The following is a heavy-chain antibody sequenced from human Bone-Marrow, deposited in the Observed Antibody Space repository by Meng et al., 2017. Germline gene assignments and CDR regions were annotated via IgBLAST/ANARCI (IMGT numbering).Heavy chain of an antibody. Sequence: QVQLHEWGAGLLKPSETPSLTCDVYGGSFGDYYAWVRQPPGKGLEWIGEIGHSGRTVYSPALKSRVTVSLDTSKDTEQFFLQMKYVTAADTAVYYCARDYGYSNWFDPWGQGTLVTVSS. CDR1: GGSFGDYY. CDR2: IGHSGRT. V-gene: IGHV4-34*01. CDR3: ARDYGYSNWFDP. J-gene: IGHJ5*02. D-gene: IGHD5-24*01.